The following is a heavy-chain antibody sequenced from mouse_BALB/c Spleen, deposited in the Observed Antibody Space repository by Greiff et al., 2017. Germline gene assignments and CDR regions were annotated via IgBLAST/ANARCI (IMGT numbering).Heavy chain of an antibody. Sequence: QVQLQQPGAELVKPGTSVKLSCKASGYNFTSYWINWVKLRPGQGLEWIGDTYPGSGSTNYNEKFKSKATLTVDTSSSTAYMQLSSLASEDSALYYCARDGSSYVYAMDYWGQGTSVTVSS. D-gene: IGHD1-1*01. CDR1: GYNFTSYW. CDR3: ARDGSSYVYAMDY. J-gene: IGHJ4*01. V-gene: IGHV1-55*01. CDR2: TYPGSGST.